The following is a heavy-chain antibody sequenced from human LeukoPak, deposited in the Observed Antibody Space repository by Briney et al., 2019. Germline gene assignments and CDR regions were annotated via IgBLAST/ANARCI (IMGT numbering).Heavy chain of an antibody. D-gene: IGHD5-12*01. V-gene: IGHV4-59*01. J-gene: IGHJ4*02. CDR2: IYYSGST. Sequence: AETLSLTCTVSGGSISSYYWSWIRQPPGKGLEWIGYIYYSGSTNYNPSLKSRVTISVDTSKNQFSLKLSSVTAADTAVYYCARVHSGYDMYSFDYWGQGTLVTVSS. CDR3: ARVHSGYDMYSFDY. CDR1: GGSISSYY.